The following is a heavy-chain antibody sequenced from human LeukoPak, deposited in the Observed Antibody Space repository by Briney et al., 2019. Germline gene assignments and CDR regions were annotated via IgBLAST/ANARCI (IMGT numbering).Heavy chain of an antibody. V-gene: IGHV3-23*01. Sequence: GGSLRLSCAASGFTFSSYAMSWVRQAPGKGLEWVSSISGSGGSTYCADSVKGRFTVSRDNSKNTLYLQMNSPRAEDTAVYYCAKANYYDSSGYYWGQGTLVTVSS. CDR1: GFTFSSYA. CDR3: AKANYYDSSGYY. J-gene: IGHJ4*02. D-gene: IGHD3-22*01. CDR2: ISGSGGST.